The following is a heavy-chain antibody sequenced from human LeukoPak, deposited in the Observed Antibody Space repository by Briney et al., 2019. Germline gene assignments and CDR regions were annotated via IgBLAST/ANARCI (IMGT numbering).Heavy chain of an antibody. CDR2: ISGSGGST. CDR3: AKDQTPYYDILTGYYEGAFDI. J-gene: IGHJ3*02. CDR1: GFIFSSYA. Sequence: PGGSLRLSCAASGFIFSSYAMSWVRQAPGKGLEWVSTISGSGGSTYYADSVKGRFTISRDNSKNTVYLQMNSLRAEDTAVYYCAKDQTPYYDILTGYYEGAFDIWGQGTMVTVSS. V-gene: IGHV3-23*01. D-gene: IGHD3-9*01.